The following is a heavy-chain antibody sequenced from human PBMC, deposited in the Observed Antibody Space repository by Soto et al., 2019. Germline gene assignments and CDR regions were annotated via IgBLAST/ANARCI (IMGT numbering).Heavy chain of an antibody. J-gene: IGHJ6*02. CDR3: ARDEFRDSEGRAMDV. D-gene: IGHD3-10*01. CDR2: IYHSGSA. V-gene: IGHV4-4*02. Sequence: TLSLTCAVSGGSISSSNWWSWVRQPPGKGLEWIGEIYHSGSASYNPSLKSRVTFSLDKSKNQFSLKLSSVTAADTAVYYCARDEFRDSEGRAMDVWGQGTSVTVSS. CDR1: GGSISSSNW.